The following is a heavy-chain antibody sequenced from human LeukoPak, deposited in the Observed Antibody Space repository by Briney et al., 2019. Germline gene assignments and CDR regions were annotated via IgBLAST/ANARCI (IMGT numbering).Heavy chain of an antibody. Sequence: SETLSLTCAVYGGSFSGYYWSWIRQPPGKGLEWIGEINHSGSTNYNPSLKSRVTISVDTSKNQFSLKLSSVTAADTAVYYCARVKDGYVNYMDVWGKGTTVTVSS. CDR1: GGSFSGYY. J-gene: IGHJ6*03. CDR3: ARVKDGYVNYMDV. V-gene: IGHV4-34*01. CDR2: INHSGST. D-gene: IGHD5-24*01.